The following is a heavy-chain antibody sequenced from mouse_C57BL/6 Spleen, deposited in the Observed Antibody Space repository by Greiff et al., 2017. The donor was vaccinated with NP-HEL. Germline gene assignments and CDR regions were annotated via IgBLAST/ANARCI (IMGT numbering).Heavy chain of an antibody. Sequence: VQLQQSGPVLVKPGASVKMSCKASGYPFTDYYMNWVKQSHGKSLEWIGVINPYNGGTSYNQKFKGKPTLTVDKSSSTAYMELNSLTSEDSAVYYCARERNYVNFDYWGQGTTLTVSS. V-gene: IGHV1-19*01. J-gene: IGHJ2*01. CDR2: INPYNGGT. CDR1: GYPFTDYY. CDR3: ARERNYVNFDY. D-gene: IGHD1-1*01.